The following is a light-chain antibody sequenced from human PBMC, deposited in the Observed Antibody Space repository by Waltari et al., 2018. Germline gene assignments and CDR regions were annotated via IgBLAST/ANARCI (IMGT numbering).Light chain of an antibody. CDR1: SSNIGSNY. Sequence: QSVLTQPPSASGTPGQRVIISCSGSSSNIGSNYVYWYQQLLGTAPKLPIYRNNQRPSGVPDRFSGSQSGTSSSLAIRGLRSEDEADYYCATWDDRLSDYVFGTGTKVTAL. CDR2: RNN. CDR3: ATWDDRLSDYV. V-gene: IGLV1-47*01. J-gene: IGLJ1*01.